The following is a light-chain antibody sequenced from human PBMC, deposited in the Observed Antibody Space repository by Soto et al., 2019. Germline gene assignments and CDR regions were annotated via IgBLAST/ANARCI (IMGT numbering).Light chain of an antibody. CDR1: SSDVGGYNY. J-gene: IGLJ2*01. CDR2: EVS. Sequence: QSALTQPASVSGSPGQSSTISCTGTSSDVGGYNYVSWYQQHPGKAPKLMIYEVSNRPSGVSNRFSGSKSGNTASLTISGLQAEYEADYYCSSYTSSSTVVFGGGTKVTVL. CDR3: SSYTSSSTVV. V-gene: IGLV2-14*01.